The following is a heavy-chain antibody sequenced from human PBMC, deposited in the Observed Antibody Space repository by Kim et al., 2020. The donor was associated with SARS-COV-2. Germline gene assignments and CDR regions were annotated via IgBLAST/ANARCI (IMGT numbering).Heavy chain of an antibody. J-gene: IGHJ4*02. D-gene: IGHD3-10*01. CDR2: IYPGDSDT. CDR3: ARRGFGESPEYYFDY. Sequence: GESLKISCKGSGYSFTSYWIGWVRQMPGKGLEWMGIIYPGDSDTRYSPSFQGQVTISADKSISTAYLQWSSLKASDTAMYYCARRGFGESPEYYFDYWGQGTLVTVSS. CDR1: GYSFTSYW. V-gene: IGHV5-51*01.